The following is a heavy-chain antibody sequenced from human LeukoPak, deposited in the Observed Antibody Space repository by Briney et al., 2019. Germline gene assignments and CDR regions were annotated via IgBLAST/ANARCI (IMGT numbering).Heavy chain of an antibody. CDR2: ISGSGGNT. D-gene: IGHD3-22*01. V-gene: IGHV3-23*01. CDR1: GFTFSTYS. CDR3: ARGMSATSGYLELEY. J-gene: IGHJ4*02. Sequence: PGGSLRLSCAASGFTFSTYSMNWVRQAPGKGLEWVSAISGSGGNTYSADSVKGRCTISRDNSKKTLFLHMNSLRAEDTAVYYCARGMSATSGYLELEYWGQGTLVTVS.